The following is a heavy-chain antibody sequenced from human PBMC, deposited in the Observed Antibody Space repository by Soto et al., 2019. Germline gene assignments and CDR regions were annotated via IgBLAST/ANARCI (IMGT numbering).Heavy chain of an antibody. CDR1: GVSITNTSYY. CDR2: IYFSGST. Sequence: QLQLQESGPGLVKPSETLSLTCTVSGVSITNTSYYWGWIRQPPGKGLEWIGTIYFSGSTFYNPPLKSPLTISVDTSKNQFSLRLSSVTAADTAVYYCARHGSYWGQGTLVAVSS. CDR3: ARHGSY. J-gene: IGHJ4*02. V-gene: IGHV4-39*01.